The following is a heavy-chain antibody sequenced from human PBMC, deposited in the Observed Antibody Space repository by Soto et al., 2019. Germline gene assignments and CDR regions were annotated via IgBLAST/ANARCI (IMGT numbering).Heavy chain of an antibody. J-gene: IGHJ4*02. V-gene: IGHV3-30-3*01. CDR3: ATRPVFLEGLSTRLTSGYFDY. CDR1: GFTFSSYA. Sequence: GGSPRLSCAASGFTFSSYAMHCVRQAPGKGLEWVAVISYDGSTKYYADSVKGRFTISRDNSKNTLYLQMNSLRAEDTAVYYCATRPVFLEGLSTRLTSGYFDYWGQGPLV. D-gene: IGHD3-3*01. CDR2: ISYDGSTK.